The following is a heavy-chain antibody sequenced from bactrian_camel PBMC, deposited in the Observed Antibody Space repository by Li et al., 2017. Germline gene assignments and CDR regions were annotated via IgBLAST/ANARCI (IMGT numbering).Heavy chain of an antibody. V-gene: IGHV3S55*01. CDR3: ALPNYGMDELIESPDCPDFGG. CDR1: GYTAGSCS. CDR2: ISSDDTT. Sequence: HVQLVESGGGSVQAGGSLRLSCAFSGYTAGSCSMGWYRQPPGQERAMVATISSDDTTYYADAVKGRFTISRDNAKDTLYLQMNSLKSEDTALYYCALPNYGMDELIESPDCPDFGGWGQGTQVTVS. D-gene: IGHD5*01. J-gene: IGHJ6*01.